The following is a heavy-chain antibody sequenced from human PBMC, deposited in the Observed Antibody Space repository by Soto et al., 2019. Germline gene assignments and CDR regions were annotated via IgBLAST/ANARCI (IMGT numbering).Heavy chain of an antibody. D-gene: IGHD3-22*01. CDR3: ARDRRITMIVVDDGSGDAFDI. CDR1: GFTFSSYG. CDR2: IWYDGSNK. Sequence: GGSLRLSCAASGFTFSSYGMHWVRQAPGKGLEWVAVIWYDGSNKYYADSVKGRFTISRDNSKNTLYLQMNSLRAEDTAVYYCARDRRITMIVVDDGSGDAFDIWDQGTMVTVSS. V-gene: IGHV3-33*01. J-gene: IGHJ3*02.